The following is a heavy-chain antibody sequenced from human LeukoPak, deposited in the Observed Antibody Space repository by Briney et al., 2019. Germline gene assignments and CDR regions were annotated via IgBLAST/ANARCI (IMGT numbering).Heavy chain of an antibody. CDR2: ISYDGSNK. CDR3: AKETGVGLDV. Sequence: GGSLRLSCAASGFTFSSYGMHWVRQAPGKGLEWVAVISYDGSNKYYADSDSVKGRFTISRDNSKNTLYLQMNSLRAEDTAVYYCAKETGVGLDVWGQGTTVTVSS. V-gene: IGHV3-30*18. CDR1: GFTFSSYG. D-gene: IGHD3-3*01. J-gene: IGHJ6*02.